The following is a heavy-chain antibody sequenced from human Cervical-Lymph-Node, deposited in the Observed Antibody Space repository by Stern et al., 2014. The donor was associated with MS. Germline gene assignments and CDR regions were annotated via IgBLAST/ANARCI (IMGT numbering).Heavy chain of an antibody. CDR1: GYTFISYD. J-gene: IGHJ6*02. Sequence: QVQLVESGSQVRKPGASVKVSCQASGYTFISYDIFWVRQATGQGLEWMGWMNPNNANTGHAQKIQGRVTMTRNISISTAYMELSSLRSDDTAVYYCVRGGFSYGYGLDAWGQGTAVIVSS. V-gene: IGHV1-8*01. D-gene: IGHD5-18*01. CDR2: MNPNNANT. CDR3: VRGGFSYGYGLDA.